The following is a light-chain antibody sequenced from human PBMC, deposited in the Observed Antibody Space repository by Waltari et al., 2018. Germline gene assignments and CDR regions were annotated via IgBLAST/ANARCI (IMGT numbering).Light chain of an antibody. Sequence: EIVLTQSPGSLSSYPGERVTLSCRASQSVSRALAWYQQKPGQAPRLLIFGASSRATGIPDRFSGSGSETDFSLTISRLEPEDFAVYYCQHYVRLPATFGRGTKVEIK. CDR3: QHYVRLPAT. CDR2: GAS. CDR1: QSVSRA. J-gene: IGKJ1*01. V-gene: IGKV3-20*01.